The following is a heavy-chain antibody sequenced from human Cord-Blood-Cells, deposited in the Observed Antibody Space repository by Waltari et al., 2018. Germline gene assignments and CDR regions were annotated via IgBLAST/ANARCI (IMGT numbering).Heavy chain of an antibody. CDR2: VDPGDSHT. Sequence: EVQLVQSGAEVKKPGESLKISCKGSGYSFTSYWIGWVRQMPGKGLEWMGIVDPGDSHTKYSPSFQGQVTISADKSISTAYLQWSSLKASDTAMYYCARAYSSSWYYLDYWGQGTLVTVSS. D-gene: IGHD6-13*01. CDR3: ARAYSSSWYYLDY. CDR1: GYSFTSYW. J-gene: IGHJ4*02. V-gene: IGHV5-51*01.